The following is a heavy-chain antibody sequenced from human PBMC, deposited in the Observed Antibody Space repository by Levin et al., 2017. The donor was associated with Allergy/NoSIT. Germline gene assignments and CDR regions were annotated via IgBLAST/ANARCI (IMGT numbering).Heavy chain of an antibody. CDR1: GFTFSTYS. CDR3: TRDPPGSGPDFDY. Sequence: GESLKISCAASGFTFSTYSMVWVRQAPGKGLEWVADIKQDGGEKCYVDSVKGRFTISRDNAKNSLYLQMNSLRAEDTAVYYCTRDPPGSGPDFDYWGRGTLVTVSS. V-gene: IGHV3-7*01. J-gene: IGHJ4*02. CDR2: IKQDGGEK. D-gene: IGHD3-10*01.